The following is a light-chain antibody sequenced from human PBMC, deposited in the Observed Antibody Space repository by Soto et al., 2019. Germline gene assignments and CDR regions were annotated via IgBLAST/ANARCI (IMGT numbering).Light chain of an antibody. V-gene: IGLV2-8*01. CDR2: EVS. CDR3: SAYAGSNTYV. CDR1: SSDVGGYNY. J-gene: IGLJ1*01. Sequence: QSVLTQPPSASGSPGQSVTISCTGTSSDVGGYNYVSWYQQHPGKAPKLMIYEVSKRPSGVPDRFSGPKSGNTASLTVSCLQAEYEADYYCSAYAGSNTYVFGTGTKVTVL.